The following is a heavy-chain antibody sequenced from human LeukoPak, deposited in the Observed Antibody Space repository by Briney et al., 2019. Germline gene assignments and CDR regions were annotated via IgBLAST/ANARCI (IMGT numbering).Heavy chain of an antibody. J-gene: IGHJ4*02. CDR2: IGTAGDT. CDR3: ARGSGFGELFDFDY. Sequence: GGSLRLSCAASGFTFSSYGMHWVRQATGKGLEWVSAIGTAGDTYYPGSVKGRFTISRENAKNSLYLQMNSLRAGDTAVYYCARGSGFGELFDFDYWGQGTLVTVSS. V-gene: IGHV3-13*01. CDR1: GFTFSSYG. D-gene: IGHD3-10*01.